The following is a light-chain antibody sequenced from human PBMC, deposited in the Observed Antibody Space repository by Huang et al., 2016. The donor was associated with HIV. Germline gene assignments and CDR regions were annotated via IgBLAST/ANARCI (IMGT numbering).Light chain of an antibody. Sequence: IVMTQSPATLSVSPGERATLSCRASRSISTNLAWYHQRRGQVPRLLIYDASTRATGIPARFSGSGSGTEFTLTISSLQSEDFAVYFCQQYNNWPPEGTFGPGTRVDMK. CDR3: QQYNNWPPEGT. CDR1: RSISTN. CDR2: DAS. J-gene: IGKJ3*01. V-gene: IGKV3-15*01.